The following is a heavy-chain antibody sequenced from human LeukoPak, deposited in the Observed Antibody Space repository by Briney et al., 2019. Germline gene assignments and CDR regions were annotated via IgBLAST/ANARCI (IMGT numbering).Heavy chain of an antibody. CDR3: ARMLAVAGRDY. V-gene: IGHV3-7*01. CDR1: GFTFSTYW. J-gene: IGHJ4*02. CDR2: IKRDGRDK. Sequence: PGGSLRLSCAASGFTFSTYWMSWVRQAPGKGLEWVADIKRDGRDKFYVDSVKGRFTISRDNAKNTIMLQVSTLRSEDTARCDGARMLAVAGRDYWGQGALVTVSS. D-gene: IGHD6-19*01.